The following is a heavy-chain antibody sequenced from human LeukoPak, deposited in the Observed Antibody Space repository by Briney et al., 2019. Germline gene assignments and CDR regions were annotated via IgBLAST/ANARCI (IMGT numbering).Heavy chain of an antibody. CDR2: VSGNGGNT. J-gene: IGHJ4*02. CDR3: AIDLAGI. Sequence: TGGSLRLSCAASGFAFSSYTMTSVRQAPGKGLEWASAVSGNGGNTLHADSARGRFTISRDNSKNTLHLQMNSLRAEDTAVYYCAIDLAGIWGQGTLVTVSS. V-gene: IGHV3-23*01. CDR1: GFAFSSYT.